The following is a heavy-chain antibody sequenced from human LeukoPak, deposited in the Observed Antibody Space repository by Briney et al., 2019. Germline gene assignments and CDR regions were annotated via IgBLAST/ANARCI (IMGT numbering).Heavy chain of an antibody. CDR3: AKGWSGFSYGWFVFDI. D-gene: IGHD5-18*01. V-gene: IGHV3-23*01. J-gene: IGHJ3*02. CDR1: GFTFSSYA. Sequence: GGSLRLSCAASGFTFSSYAMSWVRQAPGKGLEWVSGFSGSGGSTYYADSVKGRFTISRDNSKNTLYLQMNSLRAEDTAVYYCAKGWSGFSYGWFVFDIWGQGTMVTVSS. CDR2: FSGSGGST.